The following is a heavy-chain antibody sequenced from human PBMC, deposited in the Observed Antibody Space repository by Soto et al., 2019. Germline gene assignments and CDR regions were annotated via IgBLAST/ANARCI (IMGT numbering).Heavy chain of an antibody. Sequence: PSETLSLTCAVSGGSISSSYWWSWVRQPPGKGLEWIGEIYHSGSTNYNTSLKSRVTISVDKSKNQFSLKVTSVTAADTAVYYCARDPRGVASTFYYGLDFWGQGTTVTVSS. CDR3: ARDPRGVASTFYYGLDF. CDR1: GGSISSSYW. V-gene: IGHV4-4*02. CDR2: IYHSGST. J-gene: IGHJ6*02. D-gene: IGHD3-3*01.